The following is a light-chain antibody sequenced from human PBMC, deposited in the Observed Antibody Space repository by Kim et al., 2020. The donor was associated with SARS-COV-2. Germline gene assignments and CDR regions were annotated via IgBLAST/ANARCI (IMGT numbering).Light chain of an antibody. CDR1: QSVSSSY. CDR2: GAS. CDR3: QQYGSSPLLT. J-gene: IGKJ4*01. V-gene: IGKV3-20*01. Sequence: PGGSATLSCRASQSVSSSYLGWYQQKPGQAPRLLIYGASTRAAGIPDRFSGSESGTDFTLTISRLEPEDFAVYYCQQYGSSPLLTFGGGTKVDIK.